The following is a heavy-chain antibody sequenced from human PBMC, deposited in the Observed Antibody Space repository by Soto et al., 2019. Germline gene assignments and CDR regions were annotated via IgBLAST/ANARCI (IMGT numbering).Heavy chain of an antibody. D-gene: IGHD6-19*01. CDR3: ASRGSRGWYLDY. J-gene: IGHJ4*02. Sequence: EVQLVESGGGLVQPGGSLRLSCAASGFTVSSNYMTWVRQAPGKGLEWVSVIYSAGSTYYTDSVKGRFTISRDNSKNTLYLQMNSLRAEDTAVYFCASRGSRGWYLDYWGQGTLVTVSS. V-gene: IGHV3-66*01. CDR1: GFTVSSNY. CDR2: IYSAGST.